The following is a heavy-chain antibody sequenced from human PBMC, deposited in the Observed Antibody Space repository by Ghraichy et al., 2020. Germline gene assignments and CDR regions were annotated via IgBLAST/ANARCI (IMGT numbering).Heavy chain of an antibody. J-gene: IGHJ3*02. CDR2: ISGSGGST. CDR1: GFTFSSYA. Sequence: GESLNISCAASGFTFSSYAMSWVRQAPGKGLEWVSAISGSGGSTYYADSVKGRFTISRDNSKNTLYLQMNSLRAEDTAVYYCAKDGSHSDAFDIWGQGTMVTVSS. V-gene: IGHV3-23*01. CDR3: AKDGSHSDAFDI. D-gene: IGHD3-10*01.